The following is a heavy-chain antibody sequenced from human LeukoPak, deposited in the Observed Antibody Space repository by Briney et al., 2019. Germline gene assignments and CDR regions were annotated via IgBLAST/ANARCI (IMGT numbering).Heavy chain of an antibody. CDR1: GFTFSDYY. CDR3: AKPLDVTTPMDGFDY. CDR2: ISSSSSYT. D-gene: IGHD5-18*01. Sequence: PGGSLRLSCAASGFTFSDYYMSWIRQAPGKGLEWVSYISSSSSYTNYADSVKGRFTISRDNAKNSLYLQMNSLRAEDTAVYYCAKPLDVTTPMDGFDYWGQGTLVTVSS. J-gene: IGHJ4*02. V-gene: IGHV3-11*03.